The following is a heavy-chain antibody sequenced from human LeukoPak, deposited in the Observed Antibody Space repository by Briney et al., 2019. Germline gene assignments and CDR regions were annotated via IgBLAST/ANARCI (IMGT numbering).Heavy chain of an antibody. Sequence: GGSLRLSCAASGFTFSSYWMHWVRQAPGKGLVWVSRINTDGSSTSSADSVKGRSTISRDNAKNTLYLQMNSLRAEDTAVYYCARGGGITIFGVVPDYYYYYMDVWGKGTTVTVSS. CDR1: GFTFSSYW. CDR2: INTDGSST. CDR3: ARGGGITIFGVVPDYYYYYMDV. D-gene: IGHD3-3*01. J-gene: IGHJ6*03. V-gene: IGHV3-74*01.